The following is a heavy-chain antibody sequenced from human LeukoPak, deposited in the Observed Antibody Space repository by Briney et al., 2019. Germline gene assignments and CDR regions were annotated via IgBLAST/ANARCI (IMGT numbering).Heavy chain of an antibody. Sequence: GGSLRLSCAASGFTFSTYAMSWVRRVPGKGLEWVSSISVDGYSTYYADSVKGRFTISRDNSKNTLYLQMNSLRAEDPALYYCARMGGGTFGDCWGQGTLVTVSS. CDR1: GFTFSTYA. J-gene: IGHJ4*02. CDR2: ISVDGYST. V-gene: IGHV3-23*01. CDR3: ARMGGGTFGDC. D-gene: IGHD2-15*01.